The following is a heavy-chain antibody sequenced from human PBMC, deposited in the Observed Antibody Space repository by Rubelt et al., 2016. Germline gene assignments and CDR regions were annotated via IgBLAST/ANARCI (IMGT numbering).Heavy chain of an antibody. J-gene: IGHJ4*02. D-gene: IGHD3-10*01. CDR1: GGSISSSSYY. CDR2: INHSGST. V-gene: IGHV4-39*07. CDR3: ARGRYGSGSYDY. Sequence: QLQLQESGPGLVKPSETLSLTCTVSGGSISSSSYYWSWIRQPPGKGLEWIGEINHSGSTNYNPSLKSRVTISVDPSKNQFSLKLSSVTAADTAVYYCARGRYGSGSYDYWGQGTLVTVSS.